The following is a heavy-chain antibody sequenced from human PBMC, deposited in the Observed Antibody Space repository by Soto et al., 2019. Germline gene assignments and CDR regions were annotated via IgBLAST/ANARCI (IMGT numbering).Heavy chain of an antibody. CDR1: GGSVSSASYY. J-gene: IGHJ4*02. CDR2: IYYSGST. Sequence: ASETLSLTCTVSGGSVSSASYYWSWIRQPPGKGLEWIGYIYYSGSTNYNPSLKSRVTISVDTSKNQFSLKLSSVTAADTAVYYCARDSDFFDYWGQGTLVTVSS. CDR3: ARDSDFFDY. V-gene: IGHV4-61*01. D-gene: IGHD3-3*01.